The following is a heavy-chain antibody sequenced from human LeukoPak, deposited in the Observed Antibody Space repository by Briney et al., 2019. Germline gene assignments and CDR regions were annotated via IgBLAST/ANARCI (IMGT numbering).Heavy chain of an antibody. CDR2: IYTSGST. CDR3: ARHQAYSSSLGY. V-gene: IGHV4-61*02. D-gene: IGHD6-13*01. Sequence: PSQTLSLTCTVSGGSISSGSYYWSWIRQPAGKGLEWIGRIYTSGSTNYNPSLKSRVTMSVDTSKNQFSLKLSSVTAADTAVYYCARHQAYSSSLGYWGQGTLVTVSS. CDR1: GGSISSGSYY. J-gene: IGHJ4*02.